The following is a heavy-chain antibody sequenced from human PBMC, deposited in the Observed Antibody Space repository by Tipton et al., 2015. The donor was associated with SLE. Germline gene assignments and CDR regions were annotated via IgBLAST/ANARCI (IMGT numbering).Heavy chain of an antibody. D-gene: IGHD3-9*01. Sequence: TLSLTCTVSGGSISSDDYYWTWIRQHPGKGLEWIGYTSKSGSTYYTPSLKSRVTISVDTSKNQFSLKLTSVTAADAAVYYCAREGLHYDILTGLLGRGYYFDHWGQGALVTVSS. J-gene: IGHJ4*02. V-gene: IGHV4-31*03. CDR3: AREGLHYDILTGLLGRGYYFDH. CDR2: TSKSGST. CDR1: GGSISSDDYY.